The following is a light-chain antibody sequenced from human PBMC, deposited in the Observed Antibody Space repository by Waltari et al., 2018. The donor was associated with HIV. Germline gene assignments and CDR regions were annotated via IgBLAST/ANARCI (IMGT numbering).Light chain of an antibody. Sequence: QSALTQPASVSGSPGQSITISCTGTSSDVGSYNLVSWYQQHPGKAPKLMIYEVSKRPSGVSNCFSGSKSGNTASRTISGLQAEDEADYYCCSYAGSSTYVFGTGTKVTVL. CDR3: CSYAGSSTYV. CDR2: EVS. CDR1: SSDVGSYNL. V-gene: IGLV2-23*02. J-gene: IGLJ1*01.